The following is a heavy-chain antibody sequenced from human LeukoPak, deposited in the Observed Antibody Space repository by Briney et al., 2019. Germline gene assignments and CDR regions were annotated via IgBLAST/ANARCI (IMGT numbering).Heavy chain of an antibody. CDR3: AKVADYYDSSGYYY. CDR2: ISGSGGST. CDR1: GFTFSSYA. Sequence: GGSLRLSCAASGFTFSSYAMSWVRQAPGKGLERVSAISGSGGSTYYADSVKGRFTISRDNSKNTLYLQMNSLRAEDTAVYYCAKVADYYDSSGYYYWGQGTLVTVSS. J-gene: IGHJ4*02. D-gene: IGHD3-22*01. V-gene: IGHV3-23*01.